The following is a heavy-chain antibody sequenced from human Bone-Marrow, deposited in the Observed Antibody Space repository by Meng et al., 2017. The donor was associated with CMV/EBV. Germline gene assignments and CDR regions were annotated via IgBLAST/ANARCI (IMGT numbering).Heavy chain of an antibody. V-gene: IGHV1-3*01. CDR3: ASQTIVGTSVVY. CDR2: INANNGNT. CDR1: GYGFSSSP. D-gene: IGHD3-10*02. Sequence: SYNASGYGFSSSPLPCVRQPAWLGLMWMYRINANNGNTRCSRKFQDRVTITSDTSASTGYLELGSLRSEYTAVDYCASQTIVGTSVVYWGQGTLVTVSS. J-gene: IGHJ4*02.